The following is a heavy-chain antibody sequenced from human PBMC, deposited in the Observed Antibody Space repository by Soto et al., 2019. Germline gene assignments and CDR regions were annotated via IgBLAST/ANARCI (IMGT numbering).Heavy chain of an antibody. V-gene: IGHV4-61*01. D-gene: IGHD3-3*01. CDR3: ARLGWSGYYNFDY. CDR1: GGSVSSGSYY. J-gene: IGHJ4*02. CDR2: IYYSGST. Sequence: SETLSLTCTVSGGSVSSGSYYWSWIRQPPGKGLEWIGYIYYSGSTNYDPSLKSRVTISVDTSKNQFSLKLSSVTAADTAVYYCARLGWSGYYNFDYWGQGTLVTVSS.